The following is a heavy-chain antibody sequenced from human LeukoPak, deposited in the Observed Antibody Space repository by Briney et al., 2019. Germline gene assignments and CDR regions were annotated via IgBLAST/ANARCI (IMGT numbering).Heavy chain of an antibody. J-gene: IGHJ3*02. Sequence: ASVKVSCKVSGYTLTELSMHWVRQAPGKGLEWMGGFGPEDGETIYAQKFQGRVTMTEDTSTDTAYMELSSLRSEDTAVYYCATPRKVVTRGAFDIWGQGTMVTVSS. CDR3: ATPRKVVTRGAFDI. CDR1: GYTLTELS. D-gene: IGHD4-23*01. V-gene: IGHV1-24*01. CDR2: FGPEDGET.